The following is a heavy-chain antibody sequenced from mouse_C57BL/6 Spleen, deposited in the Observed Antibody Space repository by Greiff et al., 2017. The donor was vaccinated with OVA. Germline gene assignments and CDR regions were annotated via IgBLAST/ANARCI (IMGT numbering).Heavy chain of an antibody. CDR2: ISSGSSTI. D-gene: IGHD1-1*01. CDR1: GFTFSDYG. CDR3: ARHTVVAHYAMDY. J-gene: IGHJ4*01. V-gene: IGHV5-17*01. Sequence: EVKLQESGGGLVKPGGSLKLSCAASGFTFSDYGMHWVRQAPETGLEWVAYISSGSSTIYYAETVKGRYPISRDNAKNTLFLQLTSLRSEDTAMYYCARHTVVAHYAMDYWGQGSSGTVS.